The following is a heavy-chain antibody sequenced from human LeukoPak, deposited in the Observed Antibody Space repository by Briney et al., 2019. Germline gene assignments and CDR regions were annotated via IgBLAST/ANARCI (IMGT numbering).Heavy chain of an antibody. V-gene: IGHV1-8*01. Sequence: ASVKVSCKASGYTFTSYDINWVRQATGQGLEWMGWMNPNSGNTGYAQKFQGGVTMTRNTSISTAYMELSCLRSEDTAVYYCASELRELWLASNWGQGTLVTVSS. J-gene: IGHJ4*02. D-gene: IGHD3-16*01. CDR1: GYTFTSYD. CDR2: MNPNSGNT. CDR3: ASELRELWLASN.